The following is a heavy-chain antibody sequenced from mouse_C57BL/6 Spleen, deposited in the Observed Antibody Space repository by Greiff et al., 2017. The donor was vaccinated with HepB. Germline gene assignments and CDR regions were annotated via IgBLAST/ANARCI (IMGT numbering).Heavy chain of an antibody. V-gene: IGHV14-3*01. Sequence: VQLQQSVAELVRPGASVKLSCTASGFNIKNTYMHWVKQRPEQGLEWIGRIDPANGNTKYAPKFQGKATITADTSSNTAYLQLSSLTSEDTAIYYCAHYDGDSSRSYAMDYWGKGTSVTVSS. CDR1: GFNIKNTY. CDR2: IDPANGNT. D-gene: IGHD2-3*01. J-gene: IGHJ4*01. CDR3: AHYDGDSSRSYAMDY.